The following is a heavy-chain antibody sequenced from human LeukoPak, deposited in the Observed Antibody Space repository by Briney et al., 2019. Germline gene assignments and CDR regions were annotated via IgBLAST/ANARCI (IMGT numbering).Heavy chain of an antibody. CDR3: AKGCQCPSGLSSWFDP. CDR2: LSGSGDGQ. V-gene: IGHV3-23*01. D-gene: IGHD1-14*01. J-gene: IGHJ5*02. CDR1: GFTFDDYG. Sequence: GGSLRLSCAASGFTFDDYGMSWVRQAPGKGLEWVSGLSGSGDGQFYADSVEGRFTISRDIFNNIWYLQMNSLRAEDTAVYYCAKGCQCPSGLSSWFDPRGQGTLVAVSS.